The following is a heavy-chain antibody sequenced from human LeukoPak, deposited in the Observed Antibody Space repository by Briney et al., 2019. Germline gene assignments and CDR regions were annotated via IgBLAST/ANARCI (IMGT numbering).Heavy chain of an antibody. V-gene: IGHV3-23*01. CDR3: AKVRFGEYFAYFDY. CDR2: ISGSGGST. J-gene: IGHJ4*02. D-gene: IGHD3-16*01. Sequence: GGTLRLSCAASGFTFSSYGMSWVRQAPGKGLEWVSAISGSGGSTYYADSVKGRFTISRDNSKNTLYLQMNSLRAEDTAVYYCAKVRFGEYFAYFDYWGQGTLVTVSS. CDR1: GFTFSSYG.